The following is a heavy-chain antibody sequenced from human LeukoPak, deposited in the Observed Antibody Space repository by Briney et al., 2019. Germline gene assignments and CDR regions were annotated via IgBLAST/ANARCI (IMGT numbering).Heavy chain of an antibody. V-gene: IGHV4-39*01. CDR2: IYYSGST. CDR3: ARARRVQYSSGWLFDY. Sequence: TSETLSLTCTVSGGSISSSSYYWGWIRQPPGKGLEWIGSIYYSGSTYYNPSLKSRVTISVDTSKNQFSLKLSSVTAADTAVYYCARARRVQYSSGWLFDYWGQGTLVTVSS. D-gene: IGHD6-19*01. J-gene: IGHJ4*02. CDR1: GGSISSSSYY.